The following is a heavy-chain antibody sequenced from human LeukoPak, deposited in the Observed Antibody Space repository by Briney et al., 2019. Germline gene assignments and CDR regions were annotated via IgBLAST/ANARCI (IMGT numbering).Heavy chain of an antibody. CDR2: INHSGST. J-gene: IGHJ6*03. CDR1: GGSFSGYY. V-gene: IGHV4-34*01. CDR3: ARGYNYGLRYYYYMDV. D-gene: IGHD5-18*01. Sequence: PSETLSLTCAVYGGSFSGYYWSWIRQPPGKGLEWSGEINHSGSTNYNPSLKSRVTISLDTSKNQFSLKLSSVPAADTAVYYCARGYNYGLRYYYYMDVWDKGTTVTVSS.